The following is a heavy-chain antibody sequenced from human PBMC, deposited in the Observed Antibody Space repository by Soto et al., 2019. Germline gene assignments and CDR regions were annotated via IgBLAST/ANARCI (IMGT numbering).Heavy chain of an antibody. V-gene: IGHV1-3*01. CDR2: IHAGNGNT. J-gene: IGHJ4*02. D-gene: IGHD2-15*01. CDR3: ARPVAFLDY. CDR1: GYNFSRYA. Sequence: ASVKVSCKASGYNFSRYAIHWVRQSPGQGLEWMGWIHAGNGNTKYSPSFQGRVTISRDTSATTAYIELNSLRSEDTAVYYCARPVAFLDYWGQGTLVTSPQ.